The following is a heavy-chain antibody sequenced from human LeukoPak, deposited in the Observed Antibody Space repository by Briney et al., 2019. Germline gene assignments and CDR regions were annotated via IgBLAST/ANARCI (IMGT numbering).Heavy chain of an antibody. CDR1: GGSFSGYY. CDR2: IYYSGST. CDR3: ARVAAGFDY. J-gene: IGHJ4*02. D-gene: IGHD6-13*01. V-gene: IGHV4-31*11. Sequence: SETLSLTCAVYGGSFSGYYWSWVRQHPGKGLEWIGYIYYSGSTYYNPSLKSRVTISVDTSKNQFSLKLSSVTAADTAVYYCARVAAGFDYWGQGTLITVSS.